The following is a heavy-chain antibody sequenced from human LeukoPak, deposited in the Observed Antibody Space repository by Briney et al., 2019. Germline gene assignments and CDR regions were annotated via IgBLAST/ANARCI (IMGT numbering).Heavy chain of an antibody. J-gene: IGHJ4*02. CDR2: IKDDGSEE. Sequence: GGSLRLSCAASGFNFNNYWMSWLRQAPGKGLEWVANIKDDGSEEYYVDSVKGRFTISRDNAQDSLYLHMHSLRVEDTVVYYCARDMTRTFDYWGQGTLVTVSS. CDR3: ARDMTRTFDY. CDR1: GFNFNNYW. V-gene: IGHV3-7*03. D-gene: IGHD3-16*01.